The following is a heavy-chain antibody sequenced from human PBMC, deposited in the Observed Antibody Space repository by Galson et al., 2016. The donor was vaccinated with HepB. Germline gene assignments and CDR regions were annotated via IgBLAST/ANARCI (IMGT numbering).Heavy chain of an antibody. V-gene: IGHV3-23*01. D-gene: IGHD2-21*02. CDR1: GFTFNTYA. J-gene: IGHJ6*02. CDR3: ARLSKGDFVGLHYYYYAMNV. CDR2: ISGSGDIT. Sequence: SLRLSCAASGFTFNTYAMSWVRQAPGKGLEWVSSISGSGDITYNADSVKGRFTISRDNPKHTVYLQMNSLRVEDTAVYFCARLSKGDFVGLHYYYYAMNVWGQGTTVTVSS.